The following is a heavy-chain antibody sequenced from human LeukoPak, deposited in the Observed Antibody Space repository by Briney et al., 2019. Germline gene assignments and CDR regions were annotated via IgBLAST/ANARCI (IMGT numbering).Heavy chain of an antibody. J-gene: IGHJ4*02. Sequence: ASETLSLTCTVSSGSISSYYWSWIRQPPGKGLEWIGFVDYGGSPYYNLSLKSRVTISVDTSKNQFSLRLRSVTAADTAVYYCARHGVSWTFDYWGQGTLVTVSS. CDR2: VDYGGSP. V-gene: IGHV4-59*08. D-gene: IGHD6-13*01. CDR1: SGSISSYY. CDR3: ARHGVSWTFDY.